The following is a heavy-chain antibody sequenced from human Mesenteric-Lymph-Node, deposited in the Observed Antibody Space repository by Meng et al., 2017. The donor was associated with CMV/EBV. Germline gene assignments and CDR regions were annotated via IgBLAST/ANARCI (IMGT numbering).Heavy chain of an antibody. Sequence: ITLKDSGPTLVKPTQPLTLTCTFSGFSLSTSGVGVGWIRQPPGKALEWLALIYWDDDKRYSPSLKSRLTITKDTSKNQVVLTMTNMDPVDTATYYCAHSSGIAAAGPFYFDYWGQGTLVTVSS. CDR2: IYWDDDK. J-gene: IGHJ4*02. CDR3: AHSSGIAAAGPFYFDY. V-gene: IGHV2-5*02. D-gene: IGHD6-13*01. CDR1: GFSLSTSGVG.